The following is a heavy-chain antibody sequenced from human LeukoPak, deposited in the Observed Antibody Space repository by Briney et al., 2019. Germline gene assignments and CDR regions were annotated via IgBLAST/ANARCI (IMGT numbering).Heavy chain of an antibody. CDR1: GFSLSTSGMC. D-gene: IGHD3-10*01. Sequence: SGPALVKPTQTLTLTCTFSGFSLSTSGMCVSWIRQPPGKALEWLALIDWDDDKYYSTSLRTRLIISKDTSKNRVVLTMTNMDPEDTATYYCARMVRGLVYYYGMDVWGQGTTVTVSS. CDR2: IDWDDDK. CDR3: ARMVRGLVYYYGMDV. J-gene: IGHJ6*02. V-gene: IGHV2-70*01.